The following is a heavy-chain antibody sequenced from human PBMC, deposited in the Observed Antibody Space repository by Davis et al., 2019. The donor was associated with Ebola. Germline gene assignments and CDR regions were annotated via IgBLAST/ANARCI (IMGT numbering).Heavy chain of an antibody. CDR2: VILKSGAT. CDR1: GYTFTDYN. D-gene: IGHD4-11*01. V-gene: IGHV1-2*06. J-gene: IGHJ4*02. CDR3: ARGHNYAHEY. Sequence: ASVKVSCKASGYTFTDYNIHWMRQPPGQGLEWLGRVILKSGATNYAQKFQGRVTMTRDTSISPVSMELSSLRYDDPADYYCARGHNYAHEYWGQGTLVTVSS.